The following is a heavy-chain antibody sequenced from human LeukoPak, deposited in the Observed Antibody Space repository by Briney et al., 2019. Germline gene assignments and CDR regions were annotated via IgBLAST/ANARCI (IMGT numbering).Heavy chain of an antibody. Sequence: KFGESLKISCKGSGYIFTNYRIGWVRQMPGKGLEWMGVIYPGDSDTRYSPSFQGQVTISADKSISTAYLQWSSLTASDTAMYYCARPGWSDGGVWGQGTMVTVSS. CDR2: IYPGDSDT. D-gene: IGHD1-1*01. CDR3: ARPGWSDGGV. V-gene: IGHV5-51*01. J-gene: IGHJ3*01. CDR1: GYIFTNYR.